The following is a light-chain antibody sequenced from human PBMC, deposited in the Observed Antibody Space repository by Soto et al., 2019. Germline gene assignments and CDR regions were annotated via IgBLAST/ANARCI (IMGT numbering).Light chain of an antibody. V-gene: IGLV1-44*01. Sequence: QSVLTQPPSASGTPGQRVTISCSGSSSNIGSNTVNWYQQLPGTAPKLLIYSNHQRPSGVPDRFSGSKSGTSASLAISGLQSEDEADYYCAAWDDSLNVYVVFGGGTKVTVL. J-gene: IGLJ2*01. CDR3: AAWDDSLNVYVV. CDR1: SSNIGSNT. CDR2: SNH.